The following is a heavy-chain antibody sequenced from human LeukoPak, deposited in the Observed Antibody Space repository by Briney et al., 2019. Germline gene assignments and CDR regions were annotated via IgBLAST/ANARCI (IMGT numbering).Heavy chain of an antibody. CDR2: LNHSGST. J-gene: IGHJ3*02. D-gene: IGHD2-21*01. Sequence: PSETLSLTCAVYGGSFSGYYWSWIRQPPGKGLEWIGELNHSGSTNYNPSLKSRVTISVDTSKNQFSLKLSSVTAADTAVYYCARGLVVARHDAFDIWGQGTMVTVSS. V-gene: IGHV4-34*01. CDR1: GGSFSGYY. CDR3: ARGLVVARHDAFDI.